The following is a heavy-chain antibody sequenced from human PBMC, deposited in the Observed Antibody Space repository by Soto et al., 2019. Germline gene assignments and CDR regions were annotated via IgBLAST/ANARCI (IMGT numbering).Heavy chain of an antibody. J-gene: IGHJ5*02. Sequence: QVQLVQSGAEVKKPGSSVKVSCKASGGTFGSYAISWVRQAPGQGLEWMGGIIPIFGTANYAQKFQGRVTIPADESTRIAYMGLSSWRSEDTAVYYCAKDTRRYCTAGTCVPGFDPWGQGTLVTVSS. CDR2: IIPIFGTA. CDR3: AKDTRRYCTAGTCVPGFDP. V-gene: IGHV1-69*01. CDR1: GGTFGSYA. D-gene: IGHD2-8*02.